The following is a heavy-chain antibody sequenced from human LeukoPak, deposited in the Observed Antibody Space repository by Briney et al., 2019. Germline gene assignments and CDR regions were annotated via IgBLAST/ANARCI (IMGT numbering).Heavy chain of an antibody. Sequence: GGSLRLSCAASGFTFSGYWMHWVRQSPGKGLVWVSRINCDGSRTTYADSVKGRFTISRDNAKNTLYLQINSLRVEDTAVYYCARGRAGDDYYYFDPWGQGTLVTVSS. CDR1: GFTFSGYW. J-gene: IGHJ4*02. CDR2: INCDGSRT. CDR3: ARGRAGDDYYYFDP. V-gene: IGHV3-74*01. D-gene: IGHD3-16*01.